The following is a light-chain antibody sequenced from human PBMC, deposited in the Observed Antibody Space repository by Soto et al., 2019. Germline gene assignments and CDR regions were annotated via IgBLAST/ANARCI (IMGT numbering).Light chain of an antibody. Sequence: DIVMTQSPDSLAVSLGERATINCKSSQSVLYSSSNKNYIAWYHQKPGQPPKLLIYWASTRESGVPDRFSGSGSGTDFTLTISSLQAEDVAVYYCQQYYSTPWTFGQGTKV. V-gene: IGKV4-1*01. CDR3: QQYYSTPWT. CDR1: QSVLYSSSNKNY. CDR2: WAS. J-gene: IGKJ1*01.